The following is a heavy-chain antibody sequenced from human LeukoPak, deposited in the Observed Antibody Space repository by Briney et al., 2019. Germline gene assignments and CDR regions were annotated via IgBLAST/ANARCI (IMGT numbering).Heavy chain of an antibody. CDR3: ARPGCGGNCYYRMDV. Sequence: PGGSLGLSCAASGFTFSSHAMTWVRQAPGKGLDWVSAVRDSGSTTFYADSVKGRFAISRDNSRNTLFLQMNSLRADDTAVYYCARPGCGGNCYYRMDVWGKGTTVTVSS. D-gene: IGHD2-21*01. J-gene: IGHJ6*04. V-gene: IGHV3-23*01. CDR2: VRDSGSTT. CDR1: GFTFSSHA.